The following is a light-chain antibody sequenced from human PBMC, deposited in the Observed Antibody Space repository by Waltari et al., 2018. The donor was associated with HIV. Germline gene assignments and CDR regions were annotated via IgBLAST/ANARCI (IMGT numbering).Light chain of an antibody. V-gene: IGLV6-57*01. Sequence: NFMLPQPHSVSESPGKTVTISCTRTSGSIASNYVRWYQQRPGSSPTTVIYDDNQRPSGVPDRFSGSIDSSSNSASLTISGLKTEDEADYYCQSYDSSNVVFGGGTKLTVL. J-gene: IGLJ2*01. CDR1: SGSIASNY. CDR2: DDN. CDR3: QSYDSSNVV.